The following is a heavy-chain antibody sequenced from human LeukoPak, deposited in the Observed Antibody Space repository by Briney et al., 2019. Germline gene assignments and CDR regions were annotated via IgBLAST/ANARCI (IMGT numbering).Heavy chain of an antibody. Sequence: HPGGSLRLSCAASGFTVSSNYMSWVRQAPGKGLERVSVIYSGDNTNYADSVKGRFTISRHNSKNTLYLQMNSLRAEDTAVYYCATGSFRSSLGGYFEYWGPGTLVTVSS. CDR3: ATGSFRSSLGGYFEY. CDR2: IYSGDNT. D-gene: IGHD6-6*01. CDR1: GFTVSSNY. J-gene: IGHJ4*02. V-gene: IGHV3-53*04.